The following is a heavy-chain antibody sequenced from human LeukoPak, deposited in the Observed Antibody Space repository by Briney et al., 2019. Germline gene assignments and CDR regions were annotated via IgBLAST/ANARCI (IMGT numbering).Heavy chain of an antibody. D-gene: IGHD3-9*01. V-gene: IGHV4-30-4*01. Sequence: PSETLSLTCTVSGGSISSGDYYWSWIRQPPGKGLEWIGYIYYSGSTYYNPSLKSRVTISVDTSKNQFSLKLSSVTAADTAVYYCARTPNYDILTEDAFDIWGQGTMVTVSS. CDR3: ARTPNYDILTEDAFDI. J-gene: IGHJ3*02. CDR1: GGSISSGDYY. CDR2: IYYSGST.